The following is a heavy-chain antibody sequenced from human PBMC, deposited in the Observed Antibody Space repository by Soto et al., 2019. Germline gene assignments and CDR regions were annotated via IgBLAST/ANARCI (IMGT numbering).Heavy chain of an antibody. CDR3: ARTPIYCSGGSCYPRTYYYGMDV. V-gene: IGHV1-69*13. Sequence: AVKVSCKASGGTFSSYAISWVRQAPGQGXEWMGGIIPIFGTANYAQKFQGRVTITADESTSTAYMELSSLRSEDTAVYYCARTPIYCSGGSCYPRTYYYGMDVWGQGTTVTVSS. CDR1: GGTFSSYA. D-gene: IGHD2-15*01. CDR2: IIPIFGTA. J-gene: IGHJ6*02.